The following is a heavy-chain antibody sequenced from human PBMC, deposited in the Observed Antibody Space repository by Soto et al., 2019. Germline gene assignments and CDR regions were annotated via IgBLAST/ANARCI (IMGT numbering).Heavy chain of an antibody. CDR1: GGSISSYY. CDR3: ARVEEYPGFGYYYYYMDV. V-gene: IGHV4-59*01. CDR2: IYYSGST. Sequence: SETLSLTCTVSGGSISSYYWSWIRQPPGKGLEWIGYIYYSGSTNYNPSLKSRVTISVDTSKNQFSLKLSSVTAADTAVYYCARVEEYPGFGYYYYYMDVWGKGTTVTVSS. J-gene: IGHJ6*03. D-gene: IGHD3-16*01.